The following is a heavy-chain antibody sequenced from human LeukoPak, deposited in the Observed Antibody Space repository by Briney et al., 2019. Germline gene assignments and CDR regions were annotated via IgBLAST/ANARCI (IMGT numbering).Heavy chain of an antibody. V-gene: IGHV4-59*01. J-gene: IGHJ6*03. CDR2: IHYSGST. Sequence: PSETLSLTCTVSGGSISSYYWSWIRQPPGKGLEWIGYIHYSGSTNYNPSLKSRVTISVDTSKNQFSVKLSSVTAADTAVYYCAREAATMVRGVIPLGYYYYYYMDVWGKGTTVTISS. CDR1: GGSISSYY. D-gene: IGHD3-10*01. CDR3: AREAATMVRGVIPLGYYYYYYMDV.